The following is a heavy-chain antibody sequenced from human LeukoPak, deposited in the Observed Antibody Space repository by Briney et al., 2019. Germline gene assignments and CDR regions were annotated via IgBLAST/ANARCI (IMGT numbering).Heavy chain of an antibody. J-gene: IGHJ6*02. CDR3: ARDQDANYYGMDV. V-gene: IGHV3-66*01. CDR1: GFTVSSNY. CDR2: IYSGGST. Sequence: GGSLRLSCAASGFTVSSNYMSWVRRAPGKGLEWVSVIYSGGSTYYADSVKGRFTISRDNSKNTLYLQMNSLRAEDTAVYYCARDQDANYYGMDVWGQGTTVTVSS.